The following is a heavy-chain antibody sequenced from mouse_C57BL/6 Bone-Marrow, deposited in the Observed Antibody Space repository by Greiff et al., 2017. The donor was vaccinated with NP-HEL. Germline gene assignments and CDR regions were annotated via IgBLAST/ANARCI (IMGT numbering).Heavy chain of an antibody. V-gene: IGHV1-64*01. CDR1: GYTFTSYW. CDR3: ARQSRYYYGSSHWYFDV. CDR2: IHPNSGST. Sequence: QVQLQQSGAELVKPGASVKLSCKASGYTFTSYWMHWVKQRPGQGLEWIGMIHPNSGSTNYNEKFKSKATLTVDKSSSTAYMQLSSLTSEDSAVYYCARQSRYYYGSSHWYFDVWGTGTTVTVSS. J-gene: IGHJ1*03. D-gene: IGHD1-1*01.